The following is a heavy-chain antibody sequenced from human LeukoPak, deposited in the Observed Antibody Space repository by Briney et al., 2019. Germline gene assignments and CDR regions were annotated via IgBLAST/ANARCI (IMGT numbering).Heavy chain of an antibody. CDR1: GASISTYY. CDR3: ARVYYDSTGYYYRTRYYFDF. J-gene: IGHJ4*02. Sequence: SETLSLTCTVSGASISTYYWSWIRQPAGKGLEWIGHIYTSESTNYNPSLKSRVTMSVDTSKNQFSLKLTSVTAADTAVYYCARVYYDSTGYYYRTRYYFDFWGQGTLVTVSS. V-gene: IGHV4-4*07. D-gene: IGHD3-22*01. CDR2: IYTSEST.